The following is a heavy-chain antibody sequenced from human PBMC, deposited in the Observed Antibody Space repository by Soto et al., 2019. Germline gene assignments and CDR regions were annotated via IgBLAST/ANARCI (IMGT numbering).Heavy chain of an antibody. CDR2: ILSDGSNK. CDR1: GFTSSSYA. D-gene: IGHD6-13*01. V-gene: IGHV3-30-3*01. J-gene: IGHJ5*02. Sequence: PGGSLRLSCAPSGFTSSSYAMHWVRQAPGKGLEWVAVILSDGSNKYYADSVKGRFTISRDNSKNTLYLQMNSLRAEDTAVYYCARQSGSWDNWFDPWGQGTLVTVSS. CDR3: ARQSGSWDNWFDP.